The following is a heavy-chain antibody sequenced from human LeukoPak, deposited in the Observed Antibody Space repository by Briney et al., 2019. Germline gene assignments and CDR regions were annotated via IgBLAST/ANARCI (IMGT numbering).Heavy chain of an antibody. Sequence: GGSLRLSCVASGFTFSSYAMSWVRQAPGKGLDWVSVISGSGGGTYYADSVKGRFSISRDNSKNTLYLQMNSLRAEDTAVYYCARGPSGYHNTGGQGTLVTVSS. V-gene: IGHV3-23*01. CDR2: ISGSGGGT. CDR1: GFTFSSYA. CDR3: ARGPSGYHNT. D-gene: IGHD5-12*01. J-gene: IGHJ4*02.